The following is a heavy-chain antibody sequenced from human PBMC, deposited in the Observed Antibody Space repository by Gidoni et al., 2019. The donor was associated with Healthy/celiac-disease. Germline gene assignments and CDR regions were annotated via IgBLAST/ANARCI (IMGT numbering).Heavy chain of an antibody. V-gene: IGHV3-66*01. CDR2: IYSGGTT. Sequence: EVQLVESGGGLVQPGGSLRLSCAASGFTVSSHYMSWVRQAPGKGLEWVSFIYSGGTTYYADSVRGRFTISRDNSKNTVYLQMNSLRAEDTAVYYCARGAVTMVRGVVTHYYYGMDGWGQGTTVTVSS. D-gene: IGHD3-10*01. CDR1: GFTVSSHY. CDR3: ARGAVTMVRGVVTHYYYGMDG. J-gene: IGHJ6*02.